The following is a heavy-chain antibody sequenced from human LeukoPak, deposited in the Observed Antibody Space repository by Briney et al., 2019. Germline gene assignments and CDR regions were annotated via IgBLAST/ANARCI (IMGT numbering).Heavy chain of an antibody. CDR1: GGSISSYY. Sequence: SETLSLTCTVSGGSISSYYWSWIRQPPGKGLEWIGYIYYSGSTNYNPSLKTRVTISVDKSKNQCSLKLSPVTAADTAVYYCARDRLQLQSWGQGTLVTVSS. J-gene: IGHJ5*02. D-gene: IGHD5-24*01. CDR3: ARDRLQLQS. CDR2: IYYSGST. V-gene: IGHV4-59*12.